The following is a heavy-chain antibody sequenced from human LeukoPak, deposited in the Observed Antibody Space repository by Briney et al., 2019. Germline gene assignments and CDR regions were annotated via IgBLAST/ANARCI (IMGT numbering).Heavy chain of an antibody. V-gene: IGHV4-39*07. CDR2: IYYSGST. D-gene: IGHD5-18*01. J-gene: IGHJ4*02. CDR3: ARGQKYTSGYRVTELGSRYSDY. CDR1: GGSISSSSYY. Sequence: SETLSLTCTVSGGSISSSSYYWGWIRQPPGKGLEWIGNIYYSGSTYYNPSLKSRVTLPVDTSKNWFSLRLTSVTAADTAVYYCARGQKYTSGYRVTELGSRYSDYWGQGARVTVSP.